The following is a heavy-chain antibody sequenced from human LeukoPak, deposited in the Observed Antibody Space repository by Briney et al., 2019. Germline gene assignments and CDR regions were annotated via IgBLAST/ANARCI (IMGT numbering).Heavy chain of an antibody. D-gene: IGHD3-3*01. CDR2: INPYNGNT. CDR1: GYTFTSYG. V-gene: IGHV1-18*01. Sequence: ASVKVSCKASGYTFTSYGISWVRQAPGRGLKWMGWINPYNGNTNYAQKLQGRVTMTTDTSTSTAYMELRSLRSDDTAVYYCARDGSGSWDDYWGQGTLVTVSS. J-gene: IGHJ4*02. CDR3: ARDGSGSWDDY.